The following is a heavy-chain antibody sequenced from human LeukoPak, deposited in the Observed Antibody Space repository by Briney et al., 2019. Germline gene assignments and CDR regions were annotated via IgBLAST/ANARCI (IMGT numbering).Heavy chain of an antibody. CDR3: AGLNVLRFLEWLSSNSAYYMDV. J-gene: IGHJ6*03. CDR1: GGSFSGYY. V-gene: IGHV4-34*01. CDR2: INHSGST. D-gene: IGHD3-3*01. Sequence: SETLSLTCAVYGGSFSGYYWSWIRQPPGKGLEWIGEINHSGSTNHNPSLKSRVTISVDTSKNQFSLKLSSVTAADTAVYYCAGLNVLRFLEWLSSNSAYYMDVWGKGTTVTVSS.